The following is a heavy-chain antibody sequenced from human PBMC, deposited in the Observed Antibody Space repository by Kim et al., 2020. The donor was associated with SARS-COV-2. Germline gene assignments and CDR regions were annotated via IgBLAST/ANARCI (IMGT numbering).Heavy chain of an antibody. CDR3: ARGYFGPASIFLSTGLDY. D-gene: IGHD2-2*02. CDR1: GFTFSSYS. V-gene: IGHV3-21*01. Sequence: GGSLRLSCAASGFTFSSYSMNWVRQAPGKGLEWVSSISSSSSYIYYADSVKGRFTISRDNAKNSLYLQMNSLRAEDTAVYYCARGYFGPASIFLSTGLDYWGQGTLVTVSS. CDR2: ISSSSSYI. J-gene: IGHJ4*02.